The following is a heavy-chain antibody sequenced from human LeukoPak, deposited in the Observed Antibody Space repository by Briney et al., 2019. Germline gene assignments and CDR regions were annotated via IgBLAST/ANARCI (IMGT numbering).Heavy chain of an antibody. Sequence: GGSLRLSCAASGFTFSSYGMHWVRQAPGKGLEWVAAIWYDGSNKYYADSVKGRFTISRDNSKNTLYLQMNSQRAEDTAVYYCASTSGWYEPIDYWGQGTLVTVSS. CDR1: GFTFSSYG. V-gene: IGHV3-33*01. CDR3: ASTSGWYEPIDY. D-gene: IGHD6-19*01. CDR2: IWYDGSNK. J-gene: IGHJ4*02.